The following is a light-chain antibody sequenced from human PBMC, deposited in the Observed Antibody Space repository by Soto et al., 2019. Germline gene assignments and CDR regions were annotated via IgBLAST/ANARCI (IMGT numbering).Light chain of an antibody. CDR3: SSYTPTDTLS. CDR1: SSDIGGYKY. Sequence: QSALTQPASVSGSPGQAITISCTGTSSDIGGYKYVSWYQQHPGKAPKLLFYEVSDRPSGVSDRFSGSKSGNTAYLTISGLQAEDEADYYCSSYTPTDTLSFGGGTKLTVL. CDR2: EVS. J-gene: IGLJ2*01. V-gene: IGLV2-14*01.